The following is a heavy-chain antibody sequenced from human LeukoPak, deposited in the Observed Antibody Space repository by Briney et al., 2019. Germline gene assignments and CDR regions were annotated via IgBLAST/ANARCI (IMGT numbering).Heavy chain of an antibody. V-gene: IGHV1-3*01. CDR2: INAGNGNT. Sequence: ASVKVSCKASGYTFTSYAMHWVRQAPGQRLEWMGWINAGNGNTKYSQKFQGRVTITRDTSPSTAYMELSSLRSEDTAVYYCARNDYGDYIGFDYWGQGTLVTVSS. CDR3: ARNDYGDYIGFDY. J-gene: IGHJ4*02. D-gene: IGHD4-17*01. CDR1: GYTFTSYA.